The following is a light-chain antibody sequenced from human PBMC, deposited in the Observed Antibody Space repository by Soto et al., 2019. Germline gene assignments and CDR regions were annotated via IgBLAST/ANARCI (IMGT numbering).Light chain of an antibody. J-gene: IGKJ1*01. CDR2: GAS. V-gene: IGKV3-15*01. CDR1: ESVSID. Sequence: EVVLTQSPGTLSLSPGDRATRSCRASESVSIDLAWYQQTPGQAPRLLIYGASTRATGIPVRFSGSASGTEFTLTISSLQSEDFTVYYCQQYNKWPLTFGQGTKVDIK. CDR3: QQYNKWPLT.